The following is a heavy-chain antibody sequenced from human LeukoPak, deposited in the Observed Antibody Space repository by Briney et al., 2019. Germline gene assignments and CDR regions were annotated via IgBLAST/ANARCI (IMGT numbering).Heavy chain of an antibody. D-gene: IGHD3-10*01. CDR2: ISANGGAT. Sequence: GGSLMLSCAASGFTVSTNYMTWVRQAPGKGLECVSLISANGGATYYADSVKGRFTISRDNSKNTLYLQMNSLRAEDTAVYYCTREKRSGVDAFDIWGQGTMVTVSS. CDR1: GFTVSTNY. V-gene: IGHV3-53*01. CDR3: TREKRSGVDAFDI. J-gene: IGHJ3*02.